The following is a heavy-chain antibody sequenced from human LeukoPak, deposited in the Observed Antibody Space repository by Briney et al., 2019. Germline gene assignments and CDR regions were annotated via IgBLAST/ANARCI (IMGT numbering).Heavy chain of an antibody. Sequence: GGSLRLSCAASGFTFSSYAMSWVRQAPGKGLEWVSAISGSGGSTYYADSVKGRFTISRDNSKNTLYLQMNSLRAEDTAVYYCAKSPHYYDSSGHYDYWGQGTLVTVSS. V-gene: IGHV3-23*01. CDR1: GFTFSSYA. CDR2: ISGSGGST. CDR3: AKSPHYYDSSGHYDY. J-gene: IGHJ4*02. D-gene: IGHD3-22*01.